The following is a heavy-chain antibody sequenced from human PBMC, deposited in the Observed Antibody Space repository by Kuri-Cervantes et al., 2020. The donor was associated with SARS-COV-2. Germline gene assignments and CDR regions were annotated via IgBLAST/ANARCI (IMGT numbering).Heavy chain of an antibody. CDR2: IRYDGSNK. Sequence: GESLKISCAASGFTSSSYGMHWVRQAPGKGLEWVAFIRYDGSNKYYADSVKGRFTISRDNSKNTLYLQMNSLRAEDTAVYYCAKDQFGIVVVVATIDYWGQGTLVTVSS. D-gene: IGHD2-15*01. V-gene: IGHV3-30*02. J-gene: IGHJ4*02. CDR3: AKDQFGIVVVVATIDY. CDR1: GFTSSSYG.